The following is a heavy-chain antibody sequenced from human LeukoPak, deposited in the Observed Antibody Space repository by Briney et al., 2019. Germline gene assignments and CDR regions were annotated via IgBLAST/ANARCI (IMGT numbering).Heavy chain of an antibody. CDR2: ISSSSSTI. CDR3: ESGAYGDYLYNWFDP. J-gene: IGHJ5*02. D-gene: IGHD4-17*01. Sequence: GGSLRPSCAASGFTFSSYSMDWVREAPRKGLEWVSYISSSSSTIYYADSVQGRFTISRDNAENSLYLQMNSLRDEDTAVYSCESGAYGDYLYNWFDPWGQGTLVTVSS. V-gene: IGHV3-48*02. CDR1: GFTFSSYS.